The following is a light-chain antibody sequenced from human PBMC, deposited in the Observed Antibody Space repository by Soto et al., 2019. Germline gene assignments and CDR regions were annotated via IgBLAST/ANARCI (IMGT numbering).Light chain of an antibody. CDR1: QSVSSSSY. Sequence: EIVLTQSPGTLSLSPGERATLSCRASQSVSSSSYLAWYQQKPGQAPRLLIYGASSRATGIPDRFSGSGSGTDFTLTISRLEPEDFAGYYCQQYGSSLTFGGGTKVEIK. CDR3: QQYGSSLT. V-gene: IGKV3-20*01. CDR2: GAS. J-gene: IGKJ4*01.